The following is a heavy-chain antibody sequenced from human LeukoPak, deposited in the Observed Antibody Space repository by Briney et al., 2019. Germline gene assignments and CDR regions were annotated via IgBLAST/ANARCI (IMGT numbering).Heavy chain of an antibody. J-gene: IGHJ4*02. Sequence: SETLSLTCIVSGGSISSNSHYWGWIRQPPGKGLEWIGSIYSSGTTYYNPSLRSRLTISADTSKNLFSLKLGSVAAADTAVYYCARDRAVAGYYFDYWGQGTLVTVSS. D-gene: IGHD6-19*01. V-gene: IGHV4-39*07. CDR2: IYSSGTT. CDR1: GGSISSNSHY. CDR3: ARDRAVAGYYFDY.